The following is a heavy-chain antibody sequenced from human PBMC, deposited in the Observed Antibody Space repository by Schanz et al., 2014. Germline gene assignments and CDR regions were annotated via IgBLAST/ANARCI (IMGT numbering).Heavy chain of an antibody. CDR3: ARNRGSGGQNWYFDL. CDR2: VSSDGNND. D-gene: IGHD1-26*01. Sequence: VQLVESGGGLVQPGGSLRLSCAASGFTFSTHAMHWVRQAPGKGLEWVALVSSDGNNDYYTDPVKGRFTISRDNTKNSLFLQLNSLRADDTAVYYCARNRGSGGQNWYFDLWGRGTLVTVSS. V-gene: IGHV3-30*03. CDR1: GFTFSTHA. J-gene: IGHJ2*01.